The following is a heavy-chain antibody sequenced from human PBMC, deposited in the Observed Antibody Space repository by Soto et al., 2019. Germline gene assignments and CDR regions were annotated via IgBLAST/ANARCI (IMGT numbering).Heavy chain of an antibody. CDR3: ARSLRFLEWSHNYYYYGMDV. Sequence: SETLSLTCAVYGGSFSCYYWSWIGQPPGKGLEWIGEINHSGSTNYNPSLKSRVTISVDTSKNQFSLKLSSVTAADTAVYYCARSLRFLEWSHNYYYYGMDVWGQATTVTVS. J-gene: IGHJ6*02. CDR2: INHSGST. CDR1: GGSFSCYY. V-gene: IGHV4-34*01. D-gene: IGHD3-3*01.